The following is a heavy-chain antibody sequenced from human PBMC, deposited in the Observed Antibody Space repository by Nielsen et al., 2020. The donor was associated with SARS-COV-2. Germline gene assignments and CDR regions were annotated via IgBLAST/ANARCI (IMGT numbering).Heavy chain of an antibody. V-gene: IGHV4-34*01. CDR2: INHSGST. D-gene: IGHD6-6*01. Sequence: SETLSLTCAVYGGSFSGYYWSWIRQPPGKGLEWIGEINHSGSTNYNPSLKSRVTISVDTSKNQFSLKLSSVTAADTAVYYCARGRIAARRGASDYWGQGTLVTVSS. CDR3: ARGRIAARRGASDY. J-gene: IGHJ4*02. CDR1: GGSFSGYY.